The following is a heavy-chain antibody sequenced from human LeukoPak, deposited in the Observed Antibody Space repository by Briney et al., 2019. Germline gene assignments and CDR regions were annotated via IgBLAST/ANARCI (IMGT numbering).Heavy chain of an antibody. Sequence: GGSLRLSCAVSGITLSNYGMSWVRQAPGEGQEWVAGISGSGGSTNYADSVKGRFTISRDNAKNTLYLQMNSLRDEDTAVYFCAKRGVVIRVILVGFHKEAYYFESWGQGALVTVSS. CDR3: AKRGVVIRVILVGFHKEAYYFES. J-gene: IGHJ4*02. D-gene: IGHD3/OR15-3a*01. V-gene: IGHV3-23*01. CDR2: ISGSGGST. CDR1: GITLSNYG.